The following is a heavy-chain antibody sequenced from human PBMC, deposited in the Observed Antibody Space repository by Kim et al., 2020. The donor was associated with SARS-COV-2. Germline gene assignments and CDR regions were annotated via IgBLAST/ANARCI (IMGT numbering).Heavy chain of an antibody. CDR3: ARAGPSRSFDY. CDR2: INTNTGNP. D-gene: IGHD3-10*01. CDR1: GYTFTSYG. J-gene: IGHJ4*02. V-gene: IGHV7-4-1*02. Sequence: ASVKVSCKTSGYTFTSYGMNWMRQAPGHGLEWMAWINTNTGNPTFAQGFTGRFVFSLDTSVSTAYLQISSLKPEDTAVYYCARAGPSRSFDYWGQGTLVTVSS.